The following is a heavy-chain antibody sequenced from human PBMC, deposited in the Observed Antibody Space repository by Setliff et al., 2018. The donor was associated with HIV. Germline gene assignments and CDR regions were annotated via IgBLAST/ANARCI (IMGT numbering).Heavy chain of an antibody. CDR3: ARLSCSSNSCPFDY. D-gene: IGHD2-2*01. CDR2: VYYSGTT. Sequence: PSETLSLTCSVSDGSMTSGSYYWGWIRQPPGKGLEWIGSVYYSGTTYYNPSLKSRLRMSVDTSKNQFTLKVISMTAADTAVYYCARLSCSSNSCPFDYWVQGTLVTVS. CDR1: DGSMTSGSYY. J-gene: IGHJ4*02. V-gene: IGHV4-39*06.